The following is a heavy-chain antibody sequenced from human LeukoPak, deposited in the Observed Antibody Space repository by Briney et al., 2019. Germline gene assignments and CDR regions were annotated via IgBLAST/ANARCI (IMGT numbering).Heavy chain of an antibody. CDR1: GFTFSSNA. Sequence: GGSLRLSCAASGFTFSSNAMSWVRQAPGKGLEWVSSISGSGGSTNYADSVKGRFTIPRDNSKNTLYLQMNSLRAEDTAVYYCAKTYYYDSSGYYAQYYFDYWGQGTLVTVSS. J-gene: IGHJ4*02. CDR3: AKTYYYDSSGYYAQYYFDY. V-gene: IGHV3-23*01. CDR2: ISGSGGST. D-gene: IGHD3-22*01.